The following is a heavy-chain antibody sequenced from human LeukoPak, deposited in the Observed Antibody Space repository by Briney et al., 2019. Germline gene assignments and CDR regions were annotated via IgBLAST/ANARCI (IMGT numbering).Heavy chain of an antibody. CDR3: AKDPRPVTVIREYFDY. D-gene: IGHD2-21*02. V-gene: IGHV3-23*01. CDR1: GFTFSSYA. CDR2: ISGSGGST. J-gene: IGHJ4*02. Sequence: GGSLRLSCAASGFTFSSYAMSWVRQAPGKGLEWVSVISGSGGSTNYADSVKGRFTISRDNSKNTLYLQMNSLRAEDTAVYYCAKDPRPVTVIREYFDYWGQGTLVTVSS.